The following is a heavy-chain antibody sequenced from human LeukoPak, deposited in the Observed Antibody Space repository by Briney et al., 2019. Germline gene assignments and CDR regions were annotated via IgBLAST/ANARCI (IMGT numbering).Heavy chain of an antibody. V-gene: IGHV3-48*03. CDR3: ARDKYSGFVFDC. CDR1: GFTFSSYE. J-gene: IGHJ4*02. Sequence: LGGSLTLSCAASGFTFSSYEMNWVRQAPGKGLEWVSYISSSDSSTYYADSVKGRFTVSRDNAKNSLSLQMNSLRVKDTAVYYCARDKYSGFVFDCWGQGTLVTVSS. D-gene: IGHD5-12*01. CDR2: ISSSDSST.